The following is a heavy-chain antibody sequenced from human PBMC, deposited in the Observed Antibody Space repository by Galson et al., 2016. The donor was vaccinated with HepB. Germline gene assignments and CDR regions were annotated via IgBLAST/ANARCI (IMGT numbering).Heavy chain of an antibody. V-gene: IGHV3-23*01. Sequence: SLRLSCAASGFTFSAYWLSWVRQSPGKGLDWVSSINGGGGITYYADSVKGRFTVSRDNSKNTVYLQMNSLRAEDTAVYYCAKEGTIFGMIPYGVDVWGQGTTVTVSS. J-gene: IGHJ6*02. CDR1: GFTFSAYW. CDR2: INGGGGIT. D-gene: IGHD3-3*01. CDR3: AKEGTIFGMIPYGVDV.